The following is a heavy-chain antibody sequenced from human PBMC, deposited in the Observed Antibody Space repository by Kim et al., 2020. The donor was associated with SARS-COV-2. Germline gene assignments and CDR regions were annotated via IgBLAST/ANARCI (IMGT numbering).Heavy chain of an antibody. J-gene: IGHJ4*02. D-gene: IGHD3-10*01. V-gene: IGHV1-18*01. CDR3: AVMVQGAIATGTFDY. CDR1: GYTFTSYG. Sequence: ASVKVSCKASGYTFTSYGISWVRQAPGQGLEWMGWISAYNGNTNYAQKLQGRVTMTTDTSTSTAYMELRSLSSDDTAVYYCAVMVQGAIATGTFDYWGQGTLVTVSS. CDR2: ISAYNGNT.